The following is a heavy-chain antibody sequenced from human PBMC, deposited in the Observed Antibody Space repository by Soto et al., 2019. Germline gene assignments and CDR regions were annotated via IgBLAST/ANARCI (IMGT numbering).Heavy chain of an antibody. J-gene: IGHJ5*02. CDR2: IWYDGSNK. Sequence: GGSLRLSCAASGFTFSSYGMHWVRQAPGKGLEWVAVIWYDGSNKYYADSVKGRFTISRDNAKNSLYLQMNSLRAEDTAVYYCARDGDTAVAGTYAWGQGTLVTVSS. D-gene: IGHD6-19*01. CDR1: GFTFSSYG. V-gene: IGHV3-33*01. CDR3: ARDGDTAVAGTYA.